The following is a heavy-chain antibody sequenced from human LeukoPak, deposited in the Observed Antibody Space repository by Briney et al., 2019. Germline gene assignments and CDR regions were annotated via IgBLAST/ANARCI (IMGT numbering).Heavy chain of an antibody. CDR2: IIPIFGTA. Sequence: SVKVSCKASGGTFSSYAISWVRQAPGQGVEWMGGIIPIFGTAKYAQKFQGRVTITTDESTSTAYMELSSLRSEDTAVYYCARGRGDYGGNTGFDYWGQGTLVTVSP. CDR1: GGTFSSYA. J-gene: IGHJ4*02. V-gene: IGHV1-69*05. D-gene: IGHD4-23*01. CDR3: ARGRGDYGGNTGFDY.